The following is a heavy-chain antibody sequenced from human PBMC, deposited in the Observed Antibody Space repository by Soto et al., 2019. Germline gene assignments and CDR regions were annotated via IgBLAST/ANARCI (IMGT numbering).Heavy chain of an antibody. CDR2: ISPIFGTP. V-gene: IGHV1-69*01. Sequence: QVQLVQSGAEVKKPGSSVKVSCKASGGIFSTYAISWLRQAPGQGLEWLGGISPIFGTPNYAKRFRGRVTITADESTTTSYMELSRLKSVDTPVYYCASDRDDYGSGNYYNTIDFWGQGTLVTVSS. J-gene: IGHJ4*02. CDR3: ASDRDDYGSGNYYNTIDF. D-gene: IGHD3-10*01. CDR1: GGIFSTYA.